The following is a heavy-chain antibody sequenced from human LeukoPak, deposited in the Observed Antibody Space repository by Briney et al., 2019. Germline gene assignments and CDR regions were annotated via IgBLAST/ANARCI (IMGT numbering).Heavy chain of an antibody. J-gene: IGHJ4*02. V-gene: IGHV4-39*01. Sequence: SETLSLTCTVSGGSISSSSYYWGWIRQPPGKGLEWIGSIYYSGSTYYNPSLKSRVTISVDTSRNQFSLKLSSVTAADTAVYYCARQNYCGGDCYPYYFDYWGQGTLATVSS. CDR3: ARQNYCGGDCYPYYFDY. D-gene: IGHD2-21*02. CDR1: GGSISSSSYY. CDR2: IYYSGST.